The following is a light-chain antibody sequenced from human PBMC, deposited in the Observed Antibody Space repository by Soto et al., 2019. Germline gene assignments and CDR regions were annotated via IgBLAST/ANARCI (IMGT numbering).Light chain of an antibody. V-gene: IGLV4-69*01. CDR1: SGHSSYA. Sequence: QPVLTQSPSASASLGASVKLTCTLSSGHSSYAIAWHQQQPEKGPRYLMKLNSDGSHNKGDGIPDRFSGSSSGAERYLTISSLQSEDEADYYCQTRGTGIVVFGGGTKLTVL. CDR2: LNSDGSH. CDR3: QTRGTGIVV. J-gene: IGLJ2*01.